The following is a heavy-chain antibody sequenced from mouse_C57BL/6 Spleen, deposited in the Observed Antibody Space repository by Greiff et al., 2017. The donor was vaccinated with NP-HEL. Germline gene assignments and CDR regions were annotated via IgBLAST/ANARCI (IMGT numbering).Heavy chain of an antibody. CDR2: INYDGSST. Sequence: EVMLVESEGGLVQPGSSMKLSCTASGFTFSDYYMAWVRQVPEKGLEWVANINYDGSSTYYLDSLKSRFIISRDNAKNILYLQMSSLKSEDTATYYCARDYGSILDYWGQGTTLTVSS. CDR3: ARDYGSILDY. D-gene: IGHD1-1*01. J-gene: IGHJ2*01. V-gene: IGHV5-16*01. CDR1: GFTFSDYY.